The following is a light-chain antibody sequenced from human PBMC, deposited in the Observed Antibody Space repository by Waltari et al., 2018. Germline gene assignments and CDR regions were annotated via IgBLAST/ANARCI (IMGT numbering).Light chain of an antibody. CDR1: QSVSSSY. V-gene: IGKV3-20*01. J-gene: IGKJ2*01. Sequence: EIVLTQSPGTLSLSQGARATLSCRASQSVSSSYLAWYQQKPGQAPRLLIHGASSRATGIPDRFSGSGSGTDFTLTISRLEPEDFAVYYCQQYGRSWNTFGQGTKLEIK. CDR3: QQYGRSWNT. CDR2: GAS.